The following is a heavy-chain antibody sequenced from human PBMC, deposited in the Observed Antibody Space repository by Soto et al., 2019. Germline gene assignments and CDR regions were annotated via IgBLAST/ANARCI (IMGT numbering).Heavy chain of an antibody. CDR3: ARHEGNGNVWPLDY. CDR1: GGSISSYY. CDR2: IYYSGST. V-gene: IGHV4-59*08. J-gene: IGHJ4*02. D-gene: IGHD2-8*01. Sequence: SETLSLTCTVSGGSISSYYWSWIRQPPGKGLEWIGYIYYSGSTYYMPSLRSRVTLSVDTSKNQFSLRLTSVPAEDTAVYYCARHEGNGNVWPLDYWGQGILVTVSS.